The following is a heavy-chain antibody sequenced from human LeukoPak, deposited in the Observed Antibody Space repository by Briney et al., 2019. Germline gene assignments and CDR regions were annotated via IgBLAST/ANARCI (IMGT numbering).Heavy chain of an antibody. Sequence: SEALSLTCTVSGGSISNNYWSWIRQPPGKGLEWIGYIYYTESTNYNPFLKSRVTISLVPSKNHFSLKLSSVTAADTAVYYCARGSWKFDPWGQGTLVTVSS. V-gene: IGHV4-59*01. J-gene: IGHJ5*02. D-gene: IGHD1-1*01. CDR3: ARGSWKFDP. CDR1: GGSISNNY. CDR2: IYYTEST.